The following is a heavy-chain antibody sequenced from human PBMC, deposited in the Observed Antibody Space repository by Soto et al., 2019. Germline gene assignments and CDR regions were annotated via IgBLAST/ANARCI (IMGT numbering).Heavy chain of an antibody. J-gene: IGHJ4*02. V-gene: IGHV3-30-3*01. CDR3: ARGQNYYDSSGYYYEFDY. CDR2: ISYDGSNK. Sequence: GGSLRLSCAASGFTFSSYAMHWVRQAPGKGLEWVAVISYDGSNKYYADSVKGRFTISRDNSKNTLYLQMNSLRAEDTAVYYCARGQNYYDSSGYYYEFDYWGQGTLVTVSS. D-gene: IGHD3-22*01. CDR1: GFTFSSYA.